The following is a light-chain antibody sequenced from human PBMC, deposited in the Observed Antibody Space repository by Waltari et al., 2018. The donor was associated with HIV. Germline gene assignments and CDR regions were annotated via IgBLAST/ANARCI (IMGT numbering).Light chain of an antibody. J-gene: IGLJ3*02. CDR3: SSYAGNSALV. V-gene: IGLV2-23*02. Sequence: QSALTQPAPVSGSPGQSLTMSCTGTSHDVGNYNVVSWYQQYQGTAHKLMIFEVRKRPSGISNRFAGSKSGNTASLTISGLQAEDEGDYYCSSYAGNSALVFGGGTKLTVL. CDR2: EVR. CDR1: SHDVGNYNV.